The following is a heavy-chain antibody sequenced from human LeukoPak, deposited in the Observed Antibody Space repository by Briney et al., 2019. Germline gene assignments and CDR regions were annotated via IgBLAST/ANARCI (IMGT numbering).Heavy chain of an antibody. V-gene: IGHV4-39*07. Sequence: SETLSLTCTVSGGSISSSSYYWGWIRQPPGKGLEWIGSIYYSGSTYYNPSLKSRVTISVDTSKNQFSLKLSSVTAADTAVYYCARAGRGYDVAFDIWGQGTMVTVSS. CDR2: IYYSGST. CDR3: ARAGRGYDVAFDI. CDR1: GGSISSSSYY. D-gene: IGHD3-10*01. J-gene: IGHJ3*02.